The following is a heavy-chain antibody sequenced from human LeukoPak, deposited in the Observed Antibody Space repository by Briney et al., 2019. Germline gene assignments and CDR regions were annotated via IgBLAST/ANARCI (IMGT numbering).Heavy chain of an antibody. CDR3: ARGGTSAAGIDY. V-gene: IGHV3-33*07. J-gene: IGHJ4*02. CDR1: GFNFRSNG. D-gene: IGHD6-13*01. Sequence: QTGGSLRLSCAASGFNFRSNGMYWVRQARGKGLEWVAVIWDEGSNKYYGDCVKGRFTVSRDNSKNTLYLQMNSLRAEDTAVYYCARGGTSAAGIDYWGQGTLVTISS. CDR2: IWDEGSNK.